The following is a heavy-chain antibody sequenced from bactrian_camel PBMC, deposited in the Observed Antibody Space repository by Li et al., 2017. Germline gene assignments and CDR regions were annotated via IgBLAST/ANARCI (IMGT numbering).Heavy chain of an antibody. Sequence: VQLVESGGGLVQPGGSLRLSCAASGFTFSSYAMSWVRQAPGKGLEWVSGIDSDSGKTYYSDSVKGRFTISRDNVKNTLYLQLNSLTTEDMATYYCVKNLYGLG. V-gene: IGHV3S11*01. CDR1: GFTFSSYA. CDR2: IDSDSGKT. D-gene: IGHD5*01.